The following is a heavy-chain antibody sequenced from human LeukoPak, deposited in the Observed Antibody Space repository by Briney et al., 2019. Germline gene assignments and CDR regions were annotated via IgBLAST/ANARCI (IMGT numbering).Heavy chain of an antibody. J-gene: IGHJ6*03. CDR2: INPNSGGT. CDR3: ARDCSGGSCYSHYYYYMDV. CDR1: GYTFTGYY. V-gene: IGHV1-2*02. D-gene: IGHD2-15*01. Sequence: ASVKVSCKASGYTFTGYYIHWVRQAPGQGLEWMGWINPNSGGTNYAQKFQGRVTMTRDTSISTAYMELSRLRSDDTAVYYCARDCSGGSCYSHYYYYMDVWGKGTTVTVSS.